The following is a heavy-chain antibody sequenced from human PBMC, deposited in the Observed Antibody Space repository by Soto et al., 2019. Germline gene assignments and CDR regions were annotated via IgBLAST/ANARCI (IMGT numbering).Heavy chain of an antibody. V-gene: IGHV3-30*18. Sequence: PGVSLRLSFAASGFTFSSYGMHWVRQAPGKGLEWVAVISYDGSNKYYADSVKGRFTISRDNSKNTLYLQMNSLRAEDTAVYYCAKDKRGNYPLYGMDVWGQGTTVTVSS. CDR1: GFTFSSYG. CDR2: ISYDGSNK. J-gene: IGHJ6*02. CDR3: AKDKRGNYPLYGMDV. D-gene: IGHD4-4*01.